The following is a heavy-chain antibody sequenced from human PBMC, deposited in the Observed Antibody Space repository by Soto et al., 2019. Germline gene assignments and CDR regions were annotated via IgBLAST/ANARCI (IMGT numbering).Heavy chain of an antibody. J-gene: IGHJ4*02. D-gene: IGHD6-19*01. CDR1: GYTFIDYG. CDR2: ISAYNGNT. Sequence: QVQVVQSGAEVKKPGASVKVSCKASGYTFIDYGFSWLRQAPGQGLEWMGWISAYNGNTHFAQKVQGRVTLTRATSTSTVHMELRSLRSDDTAVYYCARDIEVAGTVGFGYWGQGTLVTVSS. CDR3: ARDIEVAGTVGFGY. V-gene: IGHV1-18*01.